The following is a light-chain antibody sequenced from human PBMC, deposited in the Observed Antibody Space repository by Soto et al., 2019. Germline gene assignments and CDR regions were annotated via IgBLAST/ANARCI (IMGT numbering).Light chain of an antibody. CDR3: QQYGGSPTLA. Sequence: EIVLTQSPGTLSLSPGQRATLSCRASQSITSKFVAWYQQRPGQPPRLLIYAASTRATGIPDRFNGSGSETDFTLTISRLGPEDFAVYYCQQYGGSPTLAFGGGTKVEI. J-gene: IGKJ4*01. V-gene: IGKV3-20*01. CDR2: AAS. CDR1: QSITSKF.